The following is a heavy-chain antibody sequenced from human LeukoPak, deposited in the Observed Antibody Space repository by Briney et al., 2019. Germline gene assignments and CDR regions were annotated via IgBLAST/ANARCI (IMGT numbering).Heavy chain of an antibody. CDR1: GGSISTYY. V-gene: IGHV4-59*01. CDR3: ARGSSWMDY. J-gene: IGHJ4*02. CDR2: IHYSGST. Sequence: SETLSLTCTVSGGSISTYYWSWIRQPPGKGLEWIGYIHYSGSTNYNPSLKSRVTISADTSKNRFSLNLTSVTAADTAVYYCARGSSWMDYWGQGTLVTVSS. D-gene: IGHD6-13*01.